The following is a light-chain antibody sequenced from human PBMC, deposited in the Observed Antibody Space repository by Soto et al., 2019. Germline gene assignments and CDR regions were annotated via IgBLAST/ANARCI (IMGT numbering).Light chain of an antibody. CDR2: DVS. CDR3: SSYTSSSTWRV. J-gene: IGLJ2*01. CDR1: SSDVGGYNY. V-gene: IGLV2-14*01. Sequence: QSVLTQPASVSGSPGQSITISCTGTSSDVGGYNYVSWYQQHPGKAPKLMIYDVSNRPSGVSNRFSGSKSGNTASLTISGLQAEDEADYYCSSYTSSSTWRVFGGGTQLTVL.